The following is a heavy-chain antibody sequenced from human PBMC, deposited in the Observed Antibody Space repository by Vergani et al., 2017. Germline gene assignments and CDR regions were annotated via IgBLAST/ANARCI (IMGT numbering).Heavy chain of an antibody. V-gene: IGHV5-51*01. CDR2: IYPGNSDT. CDR3: ARLGPDTGRGYGMDV. CDR1: GYSFTSYW. Sequence: EVQLVQSGAEVKKPGESLKISCKGSGYSFTSYWIGWVRQMPGKGLEWMGIIYPGNSDTRYSPSFQGQVTISADKSISTAYLQWSSLKASDTAMYYCARLGPDTGRGYGMDVWGQGTTVTVSS. D-gene: IGHD5-18*01. J-gene: IGHJ6*02.